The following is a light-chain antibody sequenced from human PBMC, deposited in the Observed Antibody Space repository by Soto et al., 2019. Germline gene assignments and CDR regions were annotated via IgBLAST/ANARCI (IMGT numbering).Light chain of an antibody. CDR3: QQYGSSPFT. V-gene: IGKV3-20*01. Sequence: EIVLTQSPGTLSLSPGERATLSCRASQSVSGSCLAWYQQKPGQAPRLLTYGASSRATGIPDRFSGSGSGTYFTLPISRLEPEDVAVYYWQQYGSSPFTFGPGTKVDIK. J-gene: IGKJ3*01. CDR2: GAS. CDR1: QSVSGSC.